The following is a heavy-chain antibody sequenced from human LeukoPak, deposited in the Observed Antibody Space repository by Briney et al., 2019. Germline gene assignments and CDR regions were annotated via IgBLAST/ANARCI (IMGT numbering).Heavy chain of an antibody. J-gene: IGHJ3*02. CDR2: INSDGSST. CDR1: GFIFSSYG. CDR3: ARGYSSGWYNRDDAFDI. Sequence: PGGSLRLSCAASGFIFSSYGMHWVRQAPGKGLVWVSRINSDGSSTSYADSVKGRFTISRDNAKNTLYLQMNSLRAEDTAVYYCARGYSSGWYNRDDAFDIWGQGTMVTVSS. V-gene: IGHV3-74*01. D-gene: IGHD6-19*01.